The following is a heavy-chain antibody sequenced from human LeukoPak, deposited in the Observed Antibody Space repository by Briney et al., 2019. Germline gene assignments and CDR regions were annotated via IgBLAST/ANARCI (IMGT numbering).Heavy chain of an antibody. Sequence: SETLSLTCAVYGGSFSGYYWSWIRQPPGKGLEWIGEINHSGSTNYNPSLKSRVTISVDTSKNQFSLKLSSVTAADTAVYYCARGRGQCLLVYWGQGTLVTVSS. D-gene: IGHD5/OR15-5a*01. J-gene: IGHJ4*02. CDR3: ARGRGQCLLVY. CDR1: GGSFSGYY. CDR2: INHSGST. V-gene: IGHV4-34*01.